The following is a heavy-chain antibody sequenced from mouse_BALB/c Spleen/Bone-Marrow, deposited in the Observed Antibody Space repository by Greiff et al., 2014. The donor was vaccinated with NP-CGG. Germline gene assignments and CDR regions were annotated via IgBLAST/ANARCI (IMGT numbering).Heavy chain of an antibody. CDR3: ARVYLWYFGV. Sequence: QVQLKESGPGLVGPSPRLSITCSVSGFSFTSYGLHWVCQTPGKGLEWLGVIWAGGSTNYNSALMSRLSISKDNSKSQVFLKMNSLQTDDTAMYYCARVYLWYFGVWGAGTTVTVSS. D-gene: IGHD2-3*01. CDR1: GFSFTSYG. J-gene: IGHJ1*01. V-gene: IGHV2-9*02. CDR2: IWAGGST.